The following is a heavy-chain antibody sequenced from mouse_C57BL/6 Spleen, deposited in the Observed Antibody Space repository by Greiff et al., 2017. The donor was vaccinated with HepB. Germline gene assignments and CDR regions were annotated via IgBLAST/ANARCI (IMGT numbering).Heavy chain of an antibody. V-gene: IGHV1-52*01. CDR2: IDPSDSET. CDR1: GYTFTSYW. D-gene: IGHD1-1*01. CDR3: ARRCHYYGSSYWYFDV. J-gene: IGHJ1*03. Sequence: QVQLQQPGAELVRPGSSVKRFCKASGYTFTSYWMHWVKQRPIQGLEWIGNIDPSDSETHYNQKFKDKATLTVDKSSSTAYMQLSSLTAEDSAVYYCARRCHYYGSSYWYFDVWGTGTTVTVSS.